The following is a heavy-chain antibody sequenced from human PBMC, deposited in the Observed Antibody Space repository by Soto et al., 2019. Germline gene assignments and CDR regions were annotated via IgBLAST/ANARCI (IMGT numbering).Heavy chain of an antibody. V-gene: IGHV3-30*03. D-gene: IGHD1-26*01. Sequence: VYLVESGGGVVQPGRSLRLSCAASRLTFNIYDIYWVRQAPGKGLEWVALISHDGSKKYYAESVKGRFTISRDNSNNTLYLQMNSLRGDDTAIYHCAIIHSGSFGFDVWGQGTVVTFSS. J-gene: IGHJ3*01. CDR3: AIIHSGSFGFDV. CDR2: ISHDGSKK. CDR1: RLTFNIYD.